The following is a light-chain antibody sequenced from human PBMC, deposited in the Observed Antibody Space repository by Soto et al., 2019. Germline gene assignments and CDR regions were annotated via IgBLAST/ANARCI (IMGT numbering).Light chain of an antibody. CDR2: GAS. CDR1: QSVSNNY. V-gene: IGKV3-20*01. CDR3: RQYGDSPFYT. J-gene: IGKJ2*01. Sequence: EIVLTQSPGTLSLSPGERATLSCRASQSVSNNYLAWYQQKPGQAPRLLIYGASNRATGIPDRFSGSGSGTDFTLTISRLEPEDFAVYSCRQYGDSPFYTFGQGTKLEIK.